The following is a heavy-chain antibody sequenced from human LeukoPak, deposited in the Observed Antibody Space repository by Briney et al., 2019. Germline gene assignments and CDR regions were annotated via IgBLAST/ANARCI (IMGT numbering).Heavy chain of an antibody. Sequence: PGGSLRLSCAASAFTFSNYAMSWVRQAPGKGLEWASGSSGNGGNTYYADSVKGRFTISRDNSKNTLYLQMNSLRAEDTGVYYCASGSGTYYSSYYYYGMDVWGQGTTVTVSS. V-gene: IGHV3-23*01. CDR2: SSGNGGNT. CDR1: AFTFSNYA. J-gene: IGHJ6*02. D-gene: IGHD1-26*01. CDR3: ASGSGTYYSSYYYYGMDV.